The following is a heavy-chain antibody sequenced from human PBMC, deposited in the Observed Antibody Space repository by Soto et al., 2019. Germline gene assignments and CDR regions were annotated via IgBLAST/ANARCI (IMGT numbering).Heavy chain of an antibody. V-gene: IGHV3-30*18. J-gene: IGHJ4*02. CDR3: ANPRRGLAALDY. CDR2: ISYDGSNK. D-gene: IGHD6-13*01. CDR1: GFTFSSYG. Sequence: VGSLRLSCAASGFTFSSYGMHWVRQAPGKGLEWVAVISYDGSNKYYADSVKGRFTISRDNSKNTLYLQMNSLRAEDTAVYYCANPRRGLAALDYWGQGTLVSVSS.